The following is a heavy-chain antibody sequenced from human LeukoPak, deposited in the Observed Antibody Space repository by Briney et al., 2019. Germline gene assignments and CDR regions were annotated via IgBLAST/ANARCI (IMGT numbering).Heavy chain of an antibody. CDR3: AIGGDSSTSCYRCFNY. D-gene: IGHD2-2*01. Sequence: GESLKISCEGSGYSFTNYWIGWVRQMPGKGLEWMGVIYPDDSDTRYSPSFQGQVTVSADKSIGTAYLQWSSLKASDTAMYYCAIGGDSSTSCYRCFNYWGQGTLVTVSS. CDR2: IYPDDSDT. J-gene: IGHJ4*02. V-gene: IGHV5-51*01. CDR1: GYSFTNYW.